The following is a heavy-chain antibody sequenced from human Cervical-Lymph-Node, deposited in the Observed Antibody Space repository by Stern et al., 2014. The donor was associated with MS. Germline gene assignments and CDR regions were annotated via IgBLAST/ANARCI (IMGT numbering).Heavy chain of an antibody. J-gene: IGHJ4*02. CDR1: GFTFDDYA. CDR3: AKAGIYSLDH. D-gene: IGHD5-12*01. CDR2: ITWNGVTI. Sequence: EVQLVESGGGFVQPGRSLKLSCVASGFTFDDYAMHWVRQVPGKGLDWVSGITWNGVTIGYGDSVKGRFIISRDNAQNSLYLQMTSLRPEDTALYYCAKAGIYSLDHWGQGTPVTVSS. V-gene: IGHV3-9*01.